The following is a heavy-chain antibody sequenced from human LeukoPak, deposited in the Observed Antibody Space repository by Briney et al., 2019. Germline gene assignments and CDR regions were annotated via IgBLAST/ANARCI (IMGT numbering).Heavy chain of an antibody. J-gene: IGHJ4*02. CDR3: ARDHYYDSSGYYSLNSYYFDY. CDR1: GFTFSSYS. CDR2: ISSSSSTI. Sequence: PGGSLRLSCAASGFTFSSYSMNWVRQAPGKGLEWVSYISSSSSTIYYADSVKGRFTISRDNAKNSLYLQMNSLRDEDTAVYYCARDHYYDSSGYYSLNSYYFDYWGQGTLVTVSS. D-gene: IGHD3-22*01. V-gene: IGHV3-48*02.